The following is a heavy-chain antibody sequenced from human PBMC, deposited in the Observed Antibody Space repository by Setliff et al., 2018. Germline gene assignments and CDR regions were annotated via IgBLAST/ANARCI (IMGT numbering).Heavy chain of an antibody. J-gene: IGHJ4*02. CDR1: GFSLSTSGVG. CDR2: IYWDDDK. Sequence: SGPTLVNPPRTLTLTCTFSGFSLSTSGVGVSWIRQPPGKALEWLALIYWDDDKRYSPSLKSRLTITKDTSKNQVVLTMTNMDPVDTATYYCAHRRGDYYDSSGYYYDYWGQGTLVTVSS. CDR3: AHRRGDYYDSSGYYYDY. D-gene: IGHD3-22*01. V-gene: IGHV2-5*02.